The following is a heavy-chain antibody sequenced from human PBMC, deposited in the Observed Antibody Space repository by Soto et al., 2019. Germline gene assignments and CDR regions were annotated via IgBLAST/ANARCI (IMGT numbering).Heavy chain of an antibody. D-gene: IGHD3-3*01. Sequence: GGSLRLSCAASGFTFSDYYMSWIRQAPGKGLEWVSYISSSGSTIYYADSVKGRFTISRDNAKNSLYLQMNSLRAEDTAVYYCARELEFWSGYYTIPDAFDIWGQGTMVTVSS. J-gene: IGHJ3*02. CDR1: GFTFSDYY. V-gene: IGHV3-11*01. CDR3: ARELEFWSGYYTIPDAFDI. CDR2: ISSSGSTI.